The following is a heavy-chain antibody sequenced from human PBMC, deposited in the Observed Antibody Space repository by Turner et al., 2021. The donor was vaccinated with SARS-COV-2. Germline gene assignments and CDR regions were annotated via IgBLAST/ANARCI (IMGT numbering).Heavy chain of an antibody. CDR2: ILYDGSNK. J-gene: IGHJ4*02. CDR3: AKDDNYDFWTGYYMY. CDR1: GFTFSSYC. D-gene: IGHD3-3*01. Sequence: QVQLVESGGGVVQPGRSLSLASAASGFTFSSYCMHWVRQAPGKGLEWVAVILYDGSNKYYADSVKGRFTISRDNSKNTLYLQMNSLRAEDTAVYYCAKDDNYDFWTGYYMYWGQGTLVTVSS. V-gene: IGHV3-30*18.